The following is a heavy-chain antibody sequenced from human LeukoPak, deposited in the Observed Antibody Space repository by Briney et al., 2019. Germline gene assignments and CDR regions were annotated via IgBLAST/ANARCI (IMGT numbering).Heavy chain of an antibody. J-gene: IGHJ4*02. CDR3: ARLRPGIAVATFDY. CDR1: GGSISSYY. CDR2: IYYSGST. V-gene: IGHV4-59*01. Sequence: PSETLSLTCTVSGGSISSYYWSWIRQPPGKGLEWIGYIYYSGSTNYNPSLKSRATISVDTSKNQFSLKLSSVTAADTAVYYCARLRPGIAVATFDYWGQGTLVTVSS. D-gene: IGHD6-19*01.